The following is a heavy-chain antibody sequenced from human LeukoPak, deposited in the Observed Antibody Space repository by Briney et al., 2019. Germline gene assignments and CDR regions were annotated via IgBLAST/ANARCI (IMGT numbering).Heavy chain of an antibody. CDR2: ISSSSSYI. Sequence: PGGSLRLSCAASGFTFSSYSMNWVRQAPGKGLEWVSSISSSSSYIYYADSVKGRFTISRDNAKNSLYLQMNSPRAEDTAVYYCARGMITFGGVIASALYFDYWGQGTLVTVSS. V-gene: IGHV3-21*01. CDR1: GFTFSSYS. J-gene: IGHJ4*02. CDR3: ARGMITFGGVIASALYFDY. D-gene: IGHD3-16*02.